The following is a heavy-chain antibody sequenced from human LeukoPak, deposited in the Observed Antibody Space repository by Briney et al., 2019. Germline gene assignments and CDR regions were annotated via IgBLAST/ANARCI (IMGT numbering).Heavy chain of an antibody. V-gene: IGHV4-59*08. Sequence: SETLSLTCTVSGGSICDYYWSCIRQPPGKGLEWIGYISYSGSTNYNPSLKSRVTISVDTSKNQFSLKLSSVTAADTAVYYCARNGIVATFLEGYAFDIWGQGTLVTVSS. D-gene: IGHD5-12*01. CDR1: GGSICDYY. CDR2: ISYSGST. J-gene: IGHJ3*02. CDR3: ARNGIVATFLEGYAFDI.